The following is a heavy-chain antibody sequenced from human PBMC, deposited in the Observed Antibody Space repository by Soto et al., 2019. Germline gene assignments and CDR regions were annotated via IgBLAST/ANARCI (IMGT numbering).Heavy chain of an antibody. Sequence: QVQLVQSGAEVKKPGASVKVSCKASGYTFTSYDINWVRQATGQGLEWMGWMKPNSGKTGYAQKFQGRVTMTRNTSINTAYMELSSLRSEDTAVYYCAMLFCDSTGCYGADAFDIWGQGTMVTVSS. CDR1: GYTFTSYD. CDR2: MKPNSGKT. V-gene: IGHV1-8*01. D-gene: IGHD2-2*01. J-gene: IGHJ3*02. CDR3: AMLFCDSTGCYGADAFDI.